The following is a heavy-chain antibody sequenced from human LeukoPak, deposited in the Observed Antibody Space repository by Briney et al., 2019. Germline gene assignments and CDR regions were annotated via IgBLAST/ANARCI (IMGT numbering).Heavy chain of an antibody. D-gene: IGHD2-8*01. Sequence: KPGGSLRLSCAASGFSFSSYWMSWVRQAPGKGLEWVSSISSSSSYIYYADSVKGRFTISRDNAKNSLYLQMNSLRAEDTAVYYCAPQRGGYCTNGVCDDAFDIWGQGTMVTVSS. J-gene: IGHJ3*02. CDR2: ISSSSSYI. V-gene: IGHV3-21*01. CDR3: APQRGGYCTNGVCDDAFDI. CDR1: GFSFSSYW.